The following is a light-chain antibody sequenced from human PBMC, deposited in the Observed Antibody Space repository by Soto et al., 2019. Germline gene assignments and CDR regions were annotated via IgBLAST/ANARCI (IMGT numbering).Light chain of an antibody. Sequence: DIQMTQSPSTLSASVGDRVTITCRARQNIVNWLAWYQQKPGKAPNLLIYKTSTLQRGVPSRFSGSGSGTEFTLTISSLQPDDFATYYCQQDDSPPMYTFGQGTKVEI. V-gene: IGKV1-5*03. CDR2: KTS. J-gene: IGKJ2*01. CDR3: QQDDSPPMYT. CDR1: QNIVNW.